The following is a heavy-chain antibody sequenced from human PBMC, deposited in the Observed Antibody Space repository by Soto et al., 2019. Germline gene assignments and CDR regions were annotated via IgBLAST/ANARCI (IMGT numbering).Heavy chain of an antibody. D-gene: IGHD4-17*01. V-gene: IGHV3-48*01. CDR2: ISSSSSTI. CDR3: ARDDYFYELNWFDP. CDR1: GFTFSSYS. Sequence: EVQLVESGGGLVQPGGSLRLSCAASGFTFSSYSMNWVRQAPGKGLEWVSYISSSSSTIYYADSVKGRFTISRDNAKNSLYLQMNSLRAEDTAVYYCARDDYFYELNWFDPWGQGTLVTVSS. J-gene: IGHJ5*02.